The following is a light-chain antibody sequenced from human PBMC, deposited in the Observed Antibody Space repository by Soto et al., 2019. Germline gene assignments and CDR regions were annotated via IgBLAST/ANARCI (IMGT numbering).Light chain of an antibody. CDR2: EVN. J-gene: IGLJ1*01. V-gene: IGLV2-8*01. Sequence: QSVLTQPPSASGSPGQSVTISCTGTSSDVGGYNYIAWYQHHPGKAPKLIIYEVNRRPSGVPDRFSGSKSGNTASLTISGLQAEDEADYYCCSYAGSSTYVFGTGTKVTVL. CDR3: CSYAGSSTYV. CDR1: SSDVGGYNY.